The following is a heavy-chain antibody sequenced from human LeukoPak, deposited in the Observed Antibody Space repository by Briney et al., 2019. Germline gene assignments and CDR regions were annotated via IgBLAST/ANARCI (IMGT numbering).Heavy chain of an antibody. Sequence: ASVKVSCKASGYTFTGYYMHWVRQAPGQGLEWMGWINPNSGGTNYAQKFQGRVTMTRDTSISTAYMELSRLRSDDTAVYYCARSKLEQQLVGWFDPWGQGTLVTVSS. J-gene: IGHJ5*02. CDR1: GYTFTGYY. V-gene: IGHV1-2*02. CDR3: ARSKLEQQLVGWFDP. CDR2: INPNSGGT. D-gene: IGHD6-13*01.